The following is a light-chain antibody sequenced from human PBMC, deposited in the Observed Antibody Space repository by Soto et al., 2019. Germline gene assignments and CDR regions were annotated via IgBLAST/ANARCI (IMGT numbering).Light chain of an antibody. CDR2: DAS. CDR3: QQRSNWPRT. CDR1: QSVSSY. Sequence: EIVLTQSPAALSLSPGDTATLSCRASQSVSSYLAWYQQKPGQAPRLLIYDASNRATGIPARFSGSGSGTDFTLTFGSLEPEDFAVYYCQQRSNWPRTFGQGTKVEIK. J-gene: IGKJ2*01. V-gene: IGKV3-11*01.